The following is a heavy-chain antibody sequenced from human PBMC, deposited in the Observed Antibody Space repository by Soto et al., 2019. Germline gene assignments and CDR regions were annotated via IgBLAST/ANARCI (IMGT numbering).Heavy chain of an antibody. CDR1: GGFVRSDDHY. D-gene: IGHD1-1*01. CDR2: ILYTGSS. V-gene: IGHV4-39*02. J-gene: IGHJ4*02. Sequence: SETLSLTCAVSGGFVRSDDHYWGWIRQPPGRGLEWIGSILYTGSSYYNPSLKSRVSMSVDTSRNLFSLNLTSVTAADTARYYCARLNTGPNNRGTAFDCWGQGTQVTVSS. CDR3: ARLNTGPNNRGTAFDC.